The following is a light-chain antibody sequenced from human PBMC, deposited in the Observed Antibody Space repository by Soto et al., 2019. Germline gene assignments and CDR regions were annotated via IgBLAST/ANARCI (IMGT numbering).Light chain of an antibody. J-gene: IGLJ2*01. Sequence: QSVLTQPPSASGTPGQRVTISCSGSSSNIGSNTVNWYHQLPGTAPKLLIHTNVQRPSGVPDRFSGSKSGTSASLAISGLQSEDEADYYCAAWDDSLNGVVFGGGTKLTVL. V-gene: IGLV1-44*01. CDR2: TNV. CDR1: SSNIGSNT. CDR3: AAWDDSLNGVV.